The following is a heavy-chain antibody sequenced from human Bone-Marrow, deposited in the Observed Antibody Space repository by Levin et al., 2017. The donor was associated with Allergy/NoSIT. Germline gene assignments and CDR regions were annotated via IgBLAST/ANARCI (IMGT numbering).Heavy chain of an antibody. Sequence: SQTLSLTCSVSGASISNSSYYWNWIRQPPGKGLEWIASLHFSGNTFYSPSLKSRITTSIDTAKKQFSLNLSSVTAAETAVYYCARHTVMGVIFDGFDLWGQGTMVTVSS. CDR2: LHFSGNT. V-gene: IGHV4-39*01. D-gene: IGHD4-17*01. CDR3: ARHTVMGVIFDGFDL. CDR1: GASISNSSYY. J-gene: IGHJ3*01.